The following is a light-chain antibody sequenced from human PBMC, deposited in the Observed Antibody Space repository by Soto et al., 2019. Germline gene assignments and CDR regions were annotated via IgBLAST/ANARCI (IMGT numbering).Light chain of an antibody. CDR1: QSVSFN. CDR3: QQYNNRPPMYT. Sequence: EIVMTQSPATLSVSPGERATLSCRASQSVSFNLAWYQQKPGQAPRLLIYGALTRATGIPARFSGSGSGTEFTLAISSLQSEDFAVYYCQQYNNRPPMYTFGQGTKVEIK. CDR2: GAL. J-gene: IGKJ2*01. V-gene: IGKV3D-15*01.